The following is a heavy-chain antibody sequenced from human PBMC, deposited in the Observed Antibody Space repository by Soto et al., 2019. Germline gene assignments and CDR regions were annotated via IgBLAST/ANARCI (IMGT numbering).Heavy chain of an antibody. CDR2: IYYSGST. V-gene: IGHV4-59*08. CDR1: GGSISSYY. J-gene: IGHJ6*03. Sequence: SETLSLTCTVSGGSISSYYWSWIRQPPGKGLEWIGYIYYSGSTNYNPSLKSRVTISVDTSKNQFSLKLSSVTAADTAVYYCASIGHGDDYYYYYMDVWGKGTTVTVSS. D-gene: IGHD4-17*01. CDR3: ASIGHGDDYYYYYMDV.